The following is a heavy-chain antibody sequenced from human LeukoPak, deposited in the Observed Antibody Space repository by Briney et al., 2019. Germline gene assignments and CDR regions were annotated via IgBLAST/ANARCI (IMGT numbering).Heavy chain of an antibody. CDR2: IKQDGYEK. CDR3: ARVYSSSSGKNAFDI. CDR1: GFTFSRHW. D-gene: IGHD6-6*01. V-gene: IGHV3-7*03. Sequence: GGSLRLSCAASGFTFSRHWMSWVRQAPGKGLEWVANIKQDGYEKYYVDSVKGRFTISRDNAKNSLYLQMDSLRAEDTAVFYCARVYSSSSGKNAFDIWGQGTVVIVSS. J-gene: IGHJ3*02.